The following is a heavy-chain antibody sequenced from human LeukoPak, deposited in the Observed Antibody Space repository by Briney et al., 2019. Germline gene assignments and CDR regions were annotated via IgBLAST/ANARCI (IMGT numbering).Heavy chain of an antibody. J-gene: IGHJ3*02. Sequence: PGGSLRLSCAASGFTFSSYAMSWVRQAPGKGLEWVSAISGSGGSTYYADSVKGRFTISRDNSKNTLYLQMNSLRAEDTAVYYCTRMIVVLSTEPSCAFDIWGQGTMVTVSS. D-gene: IGHD3-22*01. CDR2: ISGSGGST. V-gene: IGHV3-23*01. CDR1: GFTFSSYA. CDR3: TRMIVVLSTEPSCAFDI.